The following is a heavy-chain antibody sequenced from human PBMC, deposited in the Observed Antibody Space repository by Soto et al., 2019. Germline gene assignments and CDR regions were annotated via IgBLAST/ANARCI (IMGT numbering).Heavy chain of an antibody. CDR3: ARNEDV. CDR2: INPANGDT. Sequence: QVQRVQSGAEVKKPGASVKVACKASGYTFTTYPIHWVRQAPGQRPEWMAWINPANGDTKYSQKLQGRVTITRDTSANTAYMELIMLTSEDTAVYYCARNEDVWGQGTTVAVSS. J-gene: IGHJ6*02. V-gene: IGHV1-3*01. CDR1: GYTFTTYP.